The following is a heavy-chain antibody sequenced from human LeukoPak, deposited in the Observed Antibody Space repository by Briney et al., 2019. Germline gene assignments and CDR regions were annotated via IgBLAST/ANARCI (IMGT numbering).Heavy chain of an antibody. CDR2: IHFNGNT. Sequence: SETLSLTCTVSGDPISNNYWSWIRQPAGKGLEWISRIHFNGNTDYNPSLKSRVTTSIDTPRNQFSLKLSSVTAADTAVFYCARDRGGSSWYNYYDAWGQGILVTVSS. J-gene: IGHJ4*02. CDR3: ARDRGGSSWYNYYDA. D-gene: IGHD6-13*01. V-gene: IGHV4-4*07. CDR1: GDPISNNY.